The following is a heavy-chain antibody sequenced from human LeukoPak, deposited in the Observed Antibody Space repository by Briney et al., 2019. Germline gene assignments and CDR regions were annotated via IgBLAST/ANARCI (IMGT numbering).Heavy chain of an antibody. J-gene: IGHJ6*04. Sequence: GGSLRLSCAASGFAFSSYAMSWVRQAPGKGLEWVSAISGSGSNPYYTDSVKGRFTIFRDNSKNTLYLQMSSLRAEDTALYYCAKDAPAGYSLSKVSHYPGGLAVWGKGTTVTVSS. CDR1: GFAFSSYA. D-gene: IGHD6-13*01. V-gene: IGHV3-23*01. CDR3: AKDAPAGYSLSKVSHYPGGLAV. CDR2: ISGSGSNP.